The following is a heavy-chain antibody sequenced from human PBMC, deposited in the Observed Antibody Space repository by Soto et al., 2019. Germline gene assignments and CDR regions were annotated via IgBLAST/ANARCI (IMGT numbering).Heavy chain of an antibody. CDR1: GFMFSSYA. D-gene: IGHD3-10*01. Sequence: EVQLLESGGGLVQPGGSLRLSCAASGFMFSSYAMTWVRQAPGKGLQWVSSITSNGDSRYYADSVKGRFTISRDNSKKTMNLQMNSLRVEDTALYYCAKVASVWFGELLVGGWFDPWGQGTVVTVSS. CDR3: AKVASVWFGELLVGGWFDP. V-gene: IGHV3-23*01. CDR2: ITSNGDSR. J-gene: IGHJ5*02.